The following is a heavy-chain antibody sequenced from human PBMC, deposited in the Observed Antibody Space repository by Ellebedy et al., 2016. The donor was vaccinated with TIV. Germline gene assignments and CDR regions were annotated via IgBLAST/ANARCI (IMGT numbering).Heavy chain of an antibody. J-gene: IGHJ4*02. D-gene: IGHD6-19*01. CDR2: IYYSGST. CDR3: AREGAVAGTQSFDY. CDR1: GGSISSYY. V-gene: IGHV4-59*01. Sequence: SETLSLTXTVSGGSISSYYWSWIRQPPGKGLEWIGYIYYSGSTNYNPSLKSRVTISVDTSKNQFSLKLSSVTAADTAVYYCAREGAVAGTQSFDYWGQGTLVTVSS.